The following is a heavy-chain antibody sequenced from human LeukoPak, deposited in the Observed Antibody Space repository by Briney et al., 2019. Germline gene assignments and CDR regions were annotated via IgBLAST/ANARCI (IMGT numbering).Heavy chain of an antibody. CDR1: GFTFGNAW. V-gene: IGHV3-15*01. CDR3: TTDFSSWYLSYYFDY. CDR2: IKSKTDGGTT. J-gene: IGHJ4*02. Sequence: GGSLRLPCAASGFTFGNAWMSWVRQAPGKGLEWVGRIKSKTDGGTTDYAAPVKGRFTISRDDSKNTLYLQMNSLKTEDTAVYYCTTDFSSWYLSYYFDYWGQGTLVTVSS. D-gene: IGHD6-13*01.